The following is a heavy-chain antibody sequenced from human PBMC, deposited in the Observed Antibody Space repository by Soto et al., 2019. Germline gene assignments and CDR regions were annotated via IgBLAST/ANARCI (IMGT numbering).Heavy chain of an antibody. CDR1: GGTFSSYA. Sequence: SVKVSCKASGGTFSSYAISWVRQAPGQGLEWMGGIIPIFGTANYAQKFQGRVTITAGESTSTAHMELSSLRSEDTAVYYCALSSIVVVPAATNHYSGMDVWGPGTTVTVSS. CDR3: ALSSIVVVPAATNHYSGMDV. D-gene: IGHD2-2*01. V-gene: IGHV1-69*13. CDR2: IIPIFGTA. J-gene: IGHJ6*02.